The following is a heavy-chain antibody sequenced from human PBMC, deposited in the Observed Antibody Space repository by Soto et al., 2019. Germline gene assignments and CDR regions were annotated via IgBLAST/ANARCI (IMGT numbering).Heavy chain of an antibody. J-gene: IGHJ4*02. CDR2: IYSGGST. Sequence: GGSLRLSCAASGFTVSSNYMSWVRQAPGKGLEWVLVIYSGGSTYYADSVKGRFTISRDNSKNTLYLQMNSLRAEDTAVYYCARDRTGYGVVAAILWGRGSLVTVSS. CDR1: GFTVSSNY. D-gene: IGHD2-15*01. CDR3: ARDRTGYGVVAAIL. V-gene: IGHV3-53*01.